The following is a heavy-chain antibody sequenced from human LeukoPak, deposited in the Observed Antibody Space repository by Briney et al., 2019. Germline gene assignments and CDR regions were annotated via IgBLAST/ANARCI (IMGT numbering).Heavy chain of an antibody. Sequence: GGSLRLSCAASGFTFSSYNMNWVRQAPGKGLEWVSSISGSRSYIYYADSAKGRFSISRDNAKNSLYLQMNSLRAEDTAVYYCARAATVGTTRPGTHFDYWGQGTLVTVSS. CDR1: GFTFSSYN. D-gene: IGHD1-26*01. J-gene: IGHJ4*02. CDR2: ISGSRSYI. V-gene: IGHV3-21*01. CDR3: ARAATVGTTRPGTHFDY.